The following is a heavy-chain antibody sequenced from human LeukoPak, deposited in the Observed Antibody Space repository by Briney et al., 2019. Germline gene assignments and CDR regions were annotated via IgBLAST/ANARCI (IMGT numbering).Heavy chain of an antibody. V-gene: IGHV3-23*01. Sequence: GGSLTLPCAASGFTFSRCDMRGAPRAPGKALEWVSTISGGGGTPYYADSVKGRFTISRDNSKNTLFLQTNSLRVEGTAVYYCAKSGLNRFDYWGQGARVTV. CDR1: GFTFSRCD. CDR2: ISGGGGTP. D-gene: IGHD2-15*01. CDR3: AKSGLNRFDY. J-gene: IGHJ4*02.